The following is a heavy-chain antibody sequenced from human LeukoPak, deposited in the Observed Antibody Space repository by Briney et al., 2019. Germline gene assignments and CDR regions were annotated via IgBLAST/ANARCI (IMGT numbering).Heavy chain of an antibody. D-gene: IGHD2-15*01. V-gene: IGHV4-61*01. CDR1: GGSISSSTYS. Sequence: SETLSLTCTVSGGSISSSTYSWGWIRQPPGKGLEWIGYIYYSGSTNYNPSLKSRVTISVDTSKNQLSLKLNSVTAADTAVYYCAREKDTANYYFDCWGQGTLVTVSS. J-gene: IGHJ4*02. CDR2: IYYSGST. CDR3: AREKDTANYYFDC.